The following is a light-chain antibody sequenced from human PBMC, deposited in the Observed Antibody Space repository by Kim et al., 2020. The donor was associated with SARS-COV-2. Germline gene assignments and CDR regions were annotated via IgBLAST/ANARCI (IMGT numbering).Light chain of an antibody. CDR3: QTWGTGIWV. V-gene: IGLV4-69*01. CDR2: LNSDGSH. CDR1: SGNSSYA. J-gene: IGLJ3*02. Sequence: SVKLTCTRSSGNSSYAIAWHQQQPEKGPRYLMKLNSDGSHSKGDGIPDRFSGSSSGAERYLTISSLQSEDEADYYCQTWGTGIWVFGGGTQLTVL.